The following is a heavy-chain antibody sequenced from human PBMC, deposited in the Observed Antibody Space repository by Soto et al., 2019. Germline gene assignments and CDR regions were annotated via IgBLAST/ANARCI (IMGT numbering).Heavy chain of an antibody. Sequence: SVDVSWLASGYTLPPCGNICVRQAPGQGLEWMGWISAYNGNTNYAKKLQGRVTMTTDTSTSTAYMELRSLRSDDTAVYYCARDNGGTFDPWGQGTLVTGSS. CDR1: GYTLPPCG. V-gene: IGHV1-18*01. CDR3: ARDNGGTFDP. D-gene: IGHD4-17*01. J-gene: IGHJ5*02. CDR2: ISAYNGNT.